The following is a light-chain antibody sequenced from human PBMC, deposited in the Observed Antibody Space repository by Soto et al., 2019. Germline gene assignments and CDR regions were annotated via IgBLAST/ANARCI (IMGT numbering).Light chain of an antibody. V-gene: IGLV3-21*01. CDR3: QVWESSSDHYV. Sequence: SYELTQPPSVSGAPGKTARITCGGNNIGSKSVHWDQQKPGQAPVLVIYFDSDRPSGIPERFSGSNSGNTATLAISRVEAVDEADYYCQVWESSSDHYVFGTGTKLTVL. J-gene: IGLJ1*01. CDR1: NIGSKS. CDR2: FDS.